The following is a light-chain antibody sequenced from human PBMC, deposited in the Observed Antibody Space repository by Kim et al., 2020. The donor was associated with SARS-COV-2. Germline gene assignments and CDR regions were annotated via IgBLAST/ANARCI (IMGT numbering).Light chain of an antibody. J-gene: IGKJ5*01. CDR2: GTS. CDR3: QHYAAALFT. V-gene: IGKV3-20*01. Sequence: EIVLTQSPGTLSLSPGERATLSCRASQSVSSGDLAWYQQKAGQAPRVLVYGTSIRATGIPDRISGSGSGTDFTLTISRLEPEDSGVFYCQHYAAALFTFGQGTRLEIK. CDR1: QSVSSGD.